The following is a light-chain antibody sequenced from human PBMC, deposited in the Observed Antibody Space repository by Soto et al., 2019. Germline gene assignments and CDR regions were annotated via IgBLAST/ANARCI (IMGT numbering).Light chain of an antibody. CDR1: QSLSRY. CDR2: DAS. Sequence: DIILTQSPATLSLSLGERATLSCRASQSLSRYLAWYQHKPGQAPRLLIYDASIRATGIPARFSGSGSGTDFTLTIGSLEPDDFAVYYCQHRSDWPMYTFGRWTKLEI. V-gene: IGKV3-11*01. CDR3: QHRSDWPMYT. J-gene: IGKJ2*01.